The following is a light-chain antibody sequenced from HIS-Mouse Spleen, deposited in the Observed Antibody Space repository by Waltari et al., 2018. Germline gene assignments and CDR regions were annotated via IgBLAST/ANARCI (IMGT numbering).Light chain of an antibody. V-gene: IGLV2-14*01. CDR2: EVS. Sequence: QSALTQPASVSGSPGQSITISCPGTSSDVGGYNYVSWYQQHPGKAPKLMIYEVSNRPSGVSNRFSGSKSGNTASLTISGLQAEDEADYYCSSYTSSSIPLFGGGTKLTVL. CDR1: SSDVGGYNY. CDR3: SSYTSSSIPL. J-gene: IGLJ3*02.